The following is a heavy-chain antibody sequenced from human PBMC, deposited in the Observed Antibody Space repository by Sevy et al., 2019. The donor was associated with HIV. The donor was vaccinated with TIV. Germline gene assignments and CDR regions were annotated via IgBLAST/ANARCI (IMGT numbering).Heavy chain of an antibody. Sequence: GGSLRLSCAASGFTFSRYAMHWVRQAPGKGLEWVSGISGSGGSGDKTNYADSVKGRFTISRDDSKNSLYLQLNSLRAEDTAIYYCARKYDSSGYFDYWGQGTLVTVSS. CDR1: GFTFSRYA. J-gene: IGHJ4*02. V-gene: IGHV3-23*01. CDR2: ISGSGGSGDKT. D-gene: IGHD3-22*01. CDR3: ARKYDSSGYFDY.